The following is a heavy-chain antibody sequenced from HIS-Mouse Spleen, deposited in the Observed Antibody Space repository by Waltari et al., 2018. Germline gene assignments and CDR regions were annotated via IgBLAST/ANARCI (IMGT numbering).Heavy chain of an antibody. J-gene: IGHJ2*01. D-gene: IGHD6-13*01. CDR3: AREIPYSSSWYDWYFDL. CDR2: IYYSGST. CDR1: GGSISSSSYY. V-gene: IGHV4-39*07. Sequence: QLQLQESGPGLVKPSETLSLTCTVSGGSISSSSYYWGWIRQPPGKGLEWIGRIYYSGSTCYNPSLRSRVTISVDTSKNQFSLKLSSVTAADTAVYYCAREIPYSSSWYDWYFDLWGRGTLVTVSS.